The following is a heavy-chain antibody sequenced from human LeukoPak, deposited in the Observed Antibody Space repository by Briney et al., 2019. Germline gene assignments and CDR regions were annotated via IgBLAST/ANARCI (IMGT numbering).Heavy chain of an antibody. V-gene: IGHV1-8*01. CDR2: MNTNSGNT. D-gene: IGHD2-15*01. Sequence: ASVKVSCKASGYTFTSYDINWVRQATGQGLEWMGWMNTNSGNTGYAQKFQGRVTMTRKTSISTAYMELTSLRSEDTAVYYCARGAPGSYCSGGSCPYFDYWGQGTLATVSS. CDR1: GYTFTSYD. CDR3: ARGAPGSYCSGGSCPYFDY. J-gene: IGHJ4*02.